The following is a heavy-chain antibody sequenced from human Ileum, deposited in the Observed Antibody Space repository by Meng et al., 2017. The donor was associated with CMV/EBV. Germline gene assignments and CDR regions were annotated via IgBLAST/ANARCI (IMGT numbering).Heavy chain of an antibody. J-gene: IGHJ4*02. CDR2: IYADGTT. Sequence: EEQLVESGGALTQPGGPLSLSCAASGFTVSSNYMGVVRPAPGKVLEWVSHIYADGTTYYADSVKGRFTISRENPKNTLYLQMNTLRAEDTAVFYCARTVGYTYGLGNCGQRTLVTVSS. V-gene: IGHV3-53*01. D-gene: IGHD5-18*01. CDR3: ARTVGYTYGLGN. CDR1: GFTVSSNY.